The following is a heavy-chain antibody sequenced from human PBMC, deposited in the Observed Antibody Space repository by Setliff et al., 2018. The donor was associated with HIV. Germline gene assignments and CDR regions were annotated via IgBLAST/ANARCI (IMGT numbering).Heavy chain of an antibody. D-gene: IGHD3-10*01. Sequence: PSETLSLTCTVSGGSINSGGYYWVWIRQPALKGLEWFGRIYTSGLTNYNPSLKSRVTISVDTSKNQVSLKLSSVTASDTAVYYCARARYIVIRGDAGMDVWGPGTTVTVSS. CDR1: GGSINSGGYY. CDR2: IYTSGLT. V-gene: IGHV4-61*02. J-gene: IGHJ6*02. CDR3: ARARYIVIRGDAGMDV.